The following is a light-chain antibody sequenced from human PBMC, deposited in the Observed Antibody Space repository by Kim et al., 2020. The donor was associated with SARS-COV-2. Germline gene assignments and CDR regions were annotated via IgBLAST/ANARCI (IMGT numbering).Light chain of an antibody. Sequence: SSELTQDPAVSVALGQTVRITCQGDSLRSYYATWYQQKPGQAPILVIYGKNNRPSGIPDRFSGSSSGNTASLTITWIQAGDEADYYCNSRDSKENVFFGGGTKLTVL. CDR1: SLRSYY. V-gene: IGLV3-19*01. CDR2: GKN. J-gene: IGLJ2*01. CDR3: NSRDSKENVF.